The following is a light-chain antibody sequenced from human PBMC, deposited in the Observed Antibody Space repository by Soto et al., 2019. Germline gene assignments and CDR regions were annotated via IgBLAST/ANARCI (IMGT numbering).Light chain of an antibody. V-gene: IGKV1-5*03. Sequence: DIQMTQSPSTLSASVGDRVTITCRASRDVRIYLAWYQQKPGKAPKLLIFQTSILEAGVPSRFSGSGSETDFSLAISGLQPEDSATYCCQQYDNLPLTFGGGTKVEI. CDR2: QTS. CDR3: QQYDNLPLT. J-gene: IGKJ4*01. CDR1: RDVRIY.